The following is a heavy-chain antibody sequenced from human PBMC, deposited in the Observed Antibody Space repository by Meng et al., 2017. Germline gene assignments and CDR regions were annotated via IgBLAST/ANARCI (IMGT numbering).Heavy chain of an antibody. CDR2: IIPIFGTA. Sequence: SVKVSCKASGYTFTGYYMHWVRQAPGQGLEWMGGIIPIFGTANYAQKFQGRVTVTADESTSTAYMELSSLRSEDTAVYYCARGEWKLPTANFDYWGQGTLVTVSS. J-gene: IGHJ4*02. CDR1: GYTFTGYY. V-gene: IGHV1-69*13. CDR3: ARGEWKLPTANFDY. D-gene: IGHD1-26*01.